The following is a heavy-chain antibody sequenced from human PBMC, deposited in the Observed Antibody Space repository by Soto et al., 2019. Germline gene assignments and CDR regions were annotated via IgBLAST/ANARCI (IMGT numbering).Heavy chain of an antibody. CDR3: ASKMDGSGSYYKEA. Sequence: ASVKVSCKASGYTFTSYYMHWVRQAPGQGFVWLVIINPSGGSSSYAQKFQGRVTMTRDTSTSSVYMELSSLRSEDMAVYYCASKMDGSGSYYKEAWGQGTLVTVSS. V-gene: IGHV1-46*01. CDR1: GYTFTSYY. J-gene: IGHJ5*02. CDR2: INPSGGSS. D-gene: IGHD3-10*01.